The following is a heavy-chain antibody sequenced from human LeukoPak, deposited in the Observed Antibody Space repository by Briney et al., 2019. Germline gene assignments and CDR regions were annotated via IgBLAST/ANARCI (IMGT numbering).Heavy chain of an antibody. CDR3: AKQSIAAPRYYYYYMDV. V-gene: IGHV3-23*01. Sequence: GGSLRLSCAASGFTFSSYAMRWVRQAPGKGLEWVSAISGSGGSTYYADSVKGRFTISRDNSKNTLYLQMNSLRAEDTAVYYCAKQSIAAPRYYYYYMDVWGKGTTVTVSS. CDR2: ISGSGGST. J-gene: IGHJ6*03. CDR1: GFTFSSYA. D-gene: IGHD6-6*01.